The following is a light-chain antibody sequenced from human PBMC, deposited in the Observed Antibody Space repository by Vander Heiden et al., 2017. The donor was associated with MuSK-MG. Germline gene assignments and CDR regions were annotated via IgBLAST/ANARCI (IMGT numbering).Light chain of an antibody. Sequence: QSALTQPASVSVSPGQSITISCTATSRGIGGYDYVSSYQQHPGKAPELMIYDVSNRPSGVSNRFSGSKSGDTASLTISGLQAEDEAEYYCSSYTSTNTLIVFGGGTRLTVL. CDR1: SRGIGGYDY. CDR3: SSYTSTNTLIV. J-gene: IGLJ2*01. V-gene: IGLV2-14*03. CDR2: DVS.